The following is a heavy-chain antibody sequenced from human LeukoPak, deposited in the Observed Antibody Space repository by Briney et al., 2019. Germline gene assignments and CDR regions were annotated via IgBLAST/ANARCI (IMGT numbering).Heavy chain of an antibody. D-gene: IGHD3-10*01. CDR3: ARGMVRGVIITSEMYFDY. V-gene: IGHV1-69*13. Sequence: SVKVSCKASGGTFSSYAISWVRQAPGQGLEWMGGIIPIFGTTNYAQKFQGRVSITADESTSTAYMELSSLRSEDTAVYYCARGMVRGVIITSEMYFDYWGQGTLVTVSS. CDR1: GGTFSSYA. J-gene: IGHJ4*02. CDR2: IIPIFGTT.